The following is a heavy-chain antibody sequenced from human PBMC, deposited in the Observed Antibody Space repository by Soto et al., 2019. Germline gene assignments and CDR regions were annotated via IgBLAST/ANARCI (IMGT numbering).Heavy chain of an antibody. CDR1: GGTFSSYA. Sequence: ASVKVSCKASGGTFSSYAISWVRQAPGQGLEWMGGIIPIFGTANYAQKFQGRVTITADESTSTAYMWLSSLRAEDTAVYYCASRYYYGSRSYYSFQHWSQGTLVTVSS. J-gene: IGHJ1*01. D-gene: IGHD3-10*01. CDR3: ASRYYYGSRSYYSFQH. CDR2: IIPIFGTA. V-gene: IGHV1-69*13.